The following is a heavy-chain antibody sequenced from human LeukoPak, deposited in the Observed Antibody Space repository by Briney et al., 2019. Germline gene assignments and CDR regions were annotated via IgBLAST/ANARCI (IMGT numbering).Heavy chain of an antibody. D-gene: IGHD6-19*01. V-gene: IGHV3-23*01. CDR2: ISGSGGST. CDR3: ARRRRVAGTEGCFDP. J-gene: IGHJ5*02. Sequence: QSGGSLRLSCAASGFTFSSYAMSWVRQAPGKGLEWVSAISGSGGSTYYADSVKGRFTISRDNSKNTLYLQMNSLIAEDPALYYCARRRRVAGTEGCFDPWGQGTLVTVSS. CDR1: GFTFSSYA.